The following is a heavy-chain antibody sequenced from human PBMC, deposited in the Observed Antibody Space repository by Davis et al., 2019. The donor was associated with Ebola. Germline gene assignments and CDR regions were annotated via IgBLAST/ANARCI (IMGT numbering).Heavy chain of an antibody. D-gene: IGHD3-10*01. CDR3: AKDGYVGSGGYYYYGMDV. V-gene: IGHV3-23*01. CDR1: GFTFSSYA. Sequence: PGGSLRLSCAASGFTFSSYAMSWVRQAPGKGLEWVSAISGSGGSTYYADSVKGRFTISRDNSKNTPYLQMNSLRAEDTAVYYCAKDGYVGSGGYYYYGMDVWGQGTTVTVSS. CDR2: ISGSGGST. J-gene: IGHJ6*02.